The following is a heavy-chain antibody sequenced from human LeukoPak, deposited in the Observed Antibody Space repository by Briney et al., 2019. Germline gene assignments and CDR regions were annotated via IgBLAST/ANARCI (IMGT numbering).Heavy chain of an antibody. CDR1: GFTVSSNY. Sequence: GGSLRLSCAASGFTVSSNYMSWVRQAPGKGLEWVSVIYSGGSTYYADSVKGRFTISRDNSKNTLYLQMNSLRAEDTAVYYCARVAYYDSSGYFYYFDYWGQGTLVTVSS. CDR3: ARVAYYDSSGYFYYFDY. V-gene: IGHV3-53*01. CDR2: IYSGGST. D-gene: IGHD3-22*01. J-gene: IGHJ4*02.